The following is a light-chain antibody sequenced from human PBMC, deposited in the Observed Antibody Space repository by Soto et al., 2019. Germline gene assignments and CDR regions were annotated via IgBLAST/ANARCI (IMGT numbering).Light chain of an antibody. CDR3: QHYDTSPVT. J-gene: IGKJ5*01. CDR2: DAF. V-gene: IGKV1-33*01. Sequence: DIPMTQSPSSLSASVGDRVTITCQASPDIHSYLSWYQQRPGKAPNLLIYDAFTMETGVPSRFSGRGSGTYFIFTISSLQPEDFATYYCQHYDTSPVTFGQGTRLEIK. CDR1: PDIHSY.